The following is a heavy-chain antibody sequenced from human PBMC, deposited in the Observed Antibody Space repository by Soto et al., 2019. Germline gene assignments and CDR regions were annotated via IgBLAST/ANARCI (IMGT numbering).Heavy chain of an antibody. CDR1: GGSISSGDYY. Sequence: QVQLQESGPGLVKPSQTLSLTCTVSGGSISSGDYYWSWIRQPPGKGLEWIGYIYYRGSTYYNPSLKSRVTISVDTSKNQFSLKLSSVTAADTAVYYCARGQSWGYNWFDPWGQGTLVTVSS. CDR3: ARGQSWGYNWFDP. J-gene: IGHJ5*02. CDR2: IYYRGST. V-gene: IGHV4-30-4*01. D-gene: IGHD3-16*01.